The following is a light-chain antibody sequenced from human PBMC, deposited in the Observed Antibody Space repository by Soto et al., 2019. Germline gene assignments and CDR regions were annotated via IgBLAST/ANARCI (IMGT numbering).Light chain of an antibody. CDR1: SGSIASND. CDR3: QSYDSSTVV. Sequence: NFMLTQPHSVSESPGKTVTISCTRSSGSIASNDVQWYQQRPGSAPTTVIYENNQRPSGVPDRFSGSTDGSSISASLTISGLQTEDEADYYCQSYDSSTVVFGGGTKLTVL. CDR2: ENN. V-gene: IGLV6-57*04. J-gene: IGLJ2*01.